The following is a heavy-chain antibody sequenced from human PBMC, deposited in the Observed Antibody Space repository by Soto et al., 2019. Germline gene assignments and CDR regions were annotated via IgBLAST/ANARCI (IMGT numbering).Heavy chain of an antibody. J-gene: IGHJ5*02. CDR2: IHHTGSTT. CDR1: GGSISTNDW. V-gene: IGHV4-4*02. D-gene: IGHD2-8*01. Sequence: QVQLQESGPGLVKPSETLSLTCAVSGGSISTNDWWTWVRQPPGKGLGWIGDIHHTGSTTNYSPSRKSRVTVSIDTSETQFSLRLTSVTAADTAVYYCATRDCTNNVCHFPWGQGTLVTVSS. CDR3: ATRDCTNNVCHFP.